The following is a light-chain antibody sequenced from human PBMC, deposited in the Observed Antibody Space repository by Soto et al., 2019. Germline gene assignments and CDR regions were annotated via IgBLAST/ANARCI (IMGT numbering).Light chain of an antibody. CDR2: GSS. J-gene: IGKJ1*01. Sequence: VLTQPRGTLSLCPVQRATLSSWPFQSVSNNYLALYQHKPGKAPRLLIYGSSLRAAGIPAMFSGSGSGTEFTLTISSLQSEDLAVYYCQQYNSWPLGTFGQGTKWIS. V-gene: IGKV3D-15*01. CDR1: QSVSNN. CDR3: QQYNSWPLGT.